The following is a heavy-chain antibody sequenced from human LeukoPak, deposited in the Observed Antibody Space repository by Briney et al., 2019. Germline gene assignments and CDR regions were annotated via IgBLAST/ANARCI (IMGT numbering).Heavy chain of an antibody. CDR2: ISSSSTTI. CDR1: GFTFSSYS. Sequence: GGSLRLSCVASGFTFSSYSINWVRQAPGKGLEWVSYISSSSTTIYYADSVKGRFTITRDNAKNSLYLQMNSLRAEGTAVYYCARSFYYDTLTGYYFFDYWGQGTLVTVSS. J-gene: IGHJ4*02. V-gene: IGHV3-48*04. D-gene: IGHD3-9*01. CDR3: ARSFYYDTLTGYYFFDY.